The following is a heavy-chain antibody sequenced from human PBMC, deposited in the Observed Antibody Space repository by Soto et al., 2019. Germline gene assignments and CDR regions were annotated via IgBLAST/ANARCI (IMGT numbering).Heavy chain of an antibody. CDR3: SSDWWGVPAGKETVSQFDY. Sequence: QVHLVESGGGVVQPGRSLTLSCTASGFAFSNYGIHWVRQAPGRGLEWVAVIWSDGTKKFYAGSVRGRFTISRDNSKNTIYLQMNSLRAEDTGVYYCSSDWWGVPAGKETVSQFDYWGQGTLVTVSS. CDR1: GFAFSNYG. J-gene: IGHJ4*02. V-gene: IGHV3-33*01. D-gene: IGHD2-2*01. CDR2: IWSDGTKK.